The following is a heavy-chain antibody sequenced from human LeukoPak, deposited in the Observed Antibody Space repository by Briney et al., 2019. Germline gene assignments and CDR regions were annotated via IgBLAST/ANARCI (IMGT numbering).Heavy chain of an antibody. D-gene: IGHD6-13*01. CDR1: GFTFSSYS. J-gene: IGHJ4*02. CDR3: ARDRIAAGTSDY. Sequence: GGSLRLSCAASGFTFSSYSMNWVRQAPGKGLEWASSISSSSSYIYYADSVKGRFTISRDNAKNSLYLQMNSLRAEDTAVYYCARDRIAAGTSDYWGQGTLVTVSS. V-gene: IGHV3-21*01. CDR2: ISSSSSYI.